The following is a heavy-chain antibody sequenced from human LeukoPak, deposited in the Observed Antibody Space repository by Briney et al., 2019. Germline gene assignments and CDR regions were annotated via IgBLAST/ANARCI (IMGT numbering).Heavy chain of an antibody. CDR1: GFTFSSYG. CDR2: IRYDGSNK. J-gene: IGHJ4*02. D-gene: IGHD3-3*01. CDR3: AKDGTADFWSGYYTGYYFDY. V-gene: IGHV3-30*02. Sequence: GGSLRLSCAASGFTFSSYGMHWVRQAPGKGLEWVAFIRYDGSNKYNADSVKGRFTIFRDNSKNTLYLQMNSLRAEDTAVYYCAKDGTADFWSGYYTGYYFDYWGQGTLVTVSS.